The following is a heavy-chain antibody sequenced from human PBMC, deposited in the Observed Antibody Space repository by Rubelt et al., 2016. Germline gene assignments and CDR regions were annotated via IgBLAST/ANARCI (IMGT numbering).Heavy chain of an antibody. Sequence: QVQLQESGPGLVKPSETLSLTCTVSGGSISSYYWSWIRQPAGKGLEWIGRIYTSGSTNYNPSLKSRVTMSVDTSKNKFSLKLSSVTAADTAVYFCARGKGYSSNWHFDYWGQGTLVTVSS. D-gene: IGHD6-13*01. CDR2: IYTSGST. J-gene: IGHJ4*02. V-gene: IGHV4-4*07. CDR1: GGSISSYY. CDR3: ARGKGYSSNWHFDY.